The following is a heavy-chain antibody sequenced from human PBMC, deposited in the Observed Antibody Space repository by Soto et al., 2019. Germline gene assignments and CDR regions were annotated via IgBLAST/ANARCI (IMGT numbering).Heavy chain of an antibody. CDR3: ARPIQYYFDTSAQTAWFDP. Sequence: QVQLVQSGAEVKKPGSSVKVSCKTSGGTFGSYAISWVRQAPGQGLEWMGGIIPIFSTPNYAQKFQGRVTITPDESTSTAYRELISLRSEDTAVYYCARPIQYYFDTSAQTAWFDPWGQGTLVTVSS. CDR1: GGTFGSYA. CDR2: IIPIFSTP. J-gene: IGHJ5*02. D-gene: IGHD3-22*01. V-gene: IGHV1-69*05.